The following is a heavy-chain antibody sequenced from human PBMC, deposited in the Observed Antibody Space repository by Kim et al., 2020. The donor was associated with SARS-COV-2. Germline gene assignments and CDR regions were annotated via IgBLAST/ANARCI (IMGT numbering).Heavy chain of an antibody. D-gene: IGHD2-2*01. CDR3: ARGQPLDY. V-gene: IGHV4-31*03. CDR2: ISYSGNS. J-gene: IGHJ4*02. CDR1: GGSIRNGGKF. Sequence: SETLSLTCSVTGGSIRNGGKFWTWISQHPAKGLEWIGYISYSGNSHYRPSLRSRVSISLQTSENQFSLELTSVTAADSAVYYCARGQPLDYWGQGILVTV.